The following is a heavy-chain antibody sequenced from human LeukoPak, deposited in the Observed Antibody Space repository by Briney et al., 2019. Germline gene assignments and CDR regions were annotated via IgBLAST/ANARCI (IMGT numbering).Heavy chain of an antibody. V-gene: IGHV1-2*02. Sequence: GASVKVSCKSSGYTFTGYYIHWVRHAPGQGLEWMGWINPNSGDTKYAQKFQGRVTVTRDKSISTAYMELSRLTSDDTAVYYCARGYDSGGYYLPDQWGQGTLVTVSS. D-gene: IGHD3-22*01. CDR3: ARGYDSGGYYLPDQ. J-gene: IGHJ4*02. CDR1: GYTFTGYY. CDR2: INPNSGDT.